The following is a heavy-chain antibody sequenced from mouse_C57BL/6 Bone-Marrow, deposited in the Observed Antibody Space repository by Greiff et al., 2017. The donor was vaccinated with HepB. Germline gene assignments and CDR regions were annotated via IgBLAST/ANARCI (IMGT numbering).Heavy chain of an antibody. CDR3: ANYYYGSSYYFDY. J-gene: IGHJ2*01. D-gene: IGHD1-1*01. V-gene: IGHV1-74*01. CDR1: GYTFTSYW. Sequence: VQLQQPGAELVKPGASVKVSCKASGYTFTSYWMHWVKQRPGQGLEWIGRIHPSDSDTNYNQKFKGKATLTVDKSSSTADMQHSSLTSEDSSVYYCANYYYGSSYYFDYWGQGTTLTVSS. CDR2: IHPSDSDT.